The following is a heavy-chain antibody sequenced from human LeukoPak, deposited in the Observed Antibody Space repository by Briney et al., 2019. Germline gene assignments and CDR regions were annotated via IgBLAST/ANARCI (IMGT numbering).Heavy chain of an antibody. D-gene: IGHD3-22*01. Sequence: GGSLRLSCAASGFTFSSYEMNWVRQAPGKGLEWVSYISSSGSTIYHADSVKGRFTISRDNAKNSLYLQMNSLRAEDTAVYYCARGWYDSSGSADYWGQGTLVTVSS. V-gene: IGHV3-48*03. J-gene: IGHJ4*02. CDR3: ARGWYDSSGSADY. CDR2: ISSSGSTI. CDR1: GFTFSSYE.